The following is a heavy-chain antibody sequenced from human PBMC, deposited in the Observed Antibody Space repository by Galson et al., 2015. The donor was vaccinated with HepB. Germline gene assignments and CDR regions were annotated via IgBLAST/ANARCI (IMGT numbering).Heavy chain of an antibody. D-gene: IGHD5-24*01. Sequence: VKVSCKASGGTFSSYAISWVRQAPGQGLEWMGGIIPIFGTANYAQKFQGRVTITADESTSTAYMELSSLRSEDTAVYYCARDLGLQSNWFDPWGRGTLVTVSS. CDR3: ARDLGLQSNWFDP. CDR2: IIPIFGTA. CDR1: GGTFSSYA. V-gene: IGHV1-69*13. J-gene: IGHJ5*02.